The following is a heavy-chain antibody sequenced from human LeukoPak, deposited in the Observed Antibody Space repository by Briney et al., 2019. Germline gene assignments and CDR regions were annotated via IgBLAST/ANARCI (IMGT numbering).Heavy chain of an antibody. J-gene: IGHJ4*02. D-gene: IGHD6-19*01. Sequence: GGSLRLSCAASGFTFSNYDMHRVRQAAGKGLEWVSSVGTAGDTYYAGSVKGRFTISRENAKNSLYLQMNSLRAGDTAMYYCARSPRGSSGWSFYFDYWGQGTLVTVSS. V-gene: IGHV3-13*01. CDR1: GFTFSNYD. CDR2: VGTAGDT. CDR3: ARSPRGSSGWSFYFDY.